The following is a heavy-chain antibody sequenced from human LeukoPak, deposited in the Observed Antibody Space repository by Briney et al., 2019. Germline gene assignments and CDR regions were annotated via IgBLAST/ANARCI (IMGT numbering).Heavy chain of an antibody. CDR1: GYTLTELS. CDR2: FDPEDGET. Sequence: GASVKVSCKVSGYTLTELSMHWVRQAPGKGLEWMGGFDPEDGETIYAQKFQGRVTMTEDTSTDTAYMEPSSLRSEDTAVYYCATDPLGYCSSTSCYGWFDPWGQGTLVTVSS. V-gene: IGHV1-24*01. CDR3: ATDPLGYCSSTSCYGWFDP. D-gene: IGHD2-2*01. J-gene: IGHJ5*02.